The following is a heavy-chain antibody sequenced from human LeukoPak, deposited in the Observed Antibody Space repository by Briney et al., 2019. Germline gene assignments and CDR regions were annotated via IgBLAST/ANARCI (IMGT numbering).Heavy chain of an antibody. J-gene: IGHJ4*02. CDR1: GESFTAYY. D-gene: IGHD3-10*01. Sequence: PSETLSLTCAVYGESFTAYYWTWIRQPPGKRLEWIGEVRHSGSTNYNPSLKSRVTMSVDMSKNQFSLKLNSVTAADTAVYYCAGATATGTGRAFHYWAQGNLVPVSS. CDR3: AGATATGTGRAFHY. CDR2: VRHSGST. V-gene: IGHV4-34*01.